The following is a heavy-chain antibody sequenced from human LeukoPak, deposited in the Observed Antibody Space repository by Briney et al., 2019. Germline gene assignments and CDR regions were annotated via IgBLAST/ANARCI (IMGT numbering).Heavy chain of an antibody. Sequence: GGSLRLSCAASGFTFSSYGMHWVRQAPGKGLEWVAVISYDGSNKYYADSVKGRFTISRDNSKNTLYPQMNSLRAEDTAVYYCAKLPSTTAVTGRVDFDIWGQGTMVTVSS. J-gene: IGHJ3*02. D-gene: IGHD4-17*01. CDR2: ISYDGSNK. CDR1: GFTFSSYG. CDR3: AKLPSTTAVTGRVDFDI. V-gene: IGHV3-30*18.